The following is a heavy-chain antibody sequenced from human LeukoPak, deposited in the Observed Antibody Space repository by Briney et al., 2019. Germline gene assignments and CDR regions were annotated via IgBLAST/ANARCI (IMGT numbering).Heavy chain of an antibody. CDR3: AREDSSGWFSGIDA. Sequence: SQTLSLTCTVSGGSISSSSCYWGWIRQPPGKGLEWIGSIYYSGSTYYNPSLKSRVTISVDTSKNQFSLKLSSVTAADTAVYYCAREDSSGWFSGIDAWGQGTLVTVSS. J-gene: IGHJ5*02. D-gene: IGHD6-19*01. CDR2: IYYSGST. V-gene: IGHV4-39*02. CDR1: GGSISSSSCY.